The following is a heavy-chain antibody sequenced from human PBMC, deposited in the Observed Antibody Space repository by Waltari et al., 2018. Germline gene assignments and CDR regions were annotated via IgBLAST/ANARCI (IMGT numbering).Heavy chain of an antibody. CDR3: ARGYGSGSWGDAFDI. J-gene: IGHJ3*02. Sequence: QVQLQASGPGLVKPSETLSLTCTVSGVPISSYFLCWIRLPPGKGLEWIGYIYYSGSTNYNPSLKSRVTISVDTSKNQFSLKLGSVTAADTAVYYCARGYGSGSWGDAFDIWGQGTMVTVSS. D-gene: IGHD3-10*01. V-gene: IGHV4-59*01. CDR2: IYYSGST. CDR1: GVPISSYF.